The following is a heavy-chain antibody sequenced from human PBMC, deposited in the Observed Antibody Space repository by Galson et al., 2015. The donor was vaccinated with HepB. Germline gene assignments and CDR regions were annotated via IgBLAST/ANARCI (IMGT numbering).Heavy chain of an antibody. J-gene: IGHJ4*02. CDR3: AKAAAAGY. Sequence: SLRLSCAASGFTFSSYGMHWVRQAPGKGLEWVAVISYDGSNKYYADSVKGRFTISRDNSKNTLYLQMNSLRAEDTAVYYCAKAAAAGYWGQGTLVTVSS. CDR2: ISYDGSNK. CDR1: GFTFSSYG. D-gene: IGHD6-13*01. V-gene: IGHV3-30*18.